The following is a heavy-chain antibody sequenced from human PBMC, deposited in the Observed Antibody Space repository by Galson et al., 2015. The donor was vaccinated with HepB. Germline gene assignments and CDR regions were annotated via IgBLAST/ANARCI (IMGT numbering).Heavy chain of an antibody. J-gene: IGHJ5*02. D-gene: IGHD2-2*03. CDR2: ISSSSSYI. Sequence: SLRLSCAASGFTFSSYSMNWVRQAPGKGLEWVSSISSSSSYIYYADSVKGRFTISRDNAKNSLYLQMNSLRAEDTAVYYCARGGYCSSTSCHTVSLVFRFDPWGQGTLVTVSS. CDR1: GFTFSSYS. CDR3: ARGGYCSSTSCHTVSLVFRFDP. V-gene: IGHV3-21*01.